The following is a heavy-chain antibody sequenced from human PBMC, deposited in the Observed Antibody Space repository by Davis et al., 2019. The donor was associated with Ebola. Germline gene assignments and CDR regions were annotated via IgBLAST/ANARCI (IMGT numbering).Heavy chain of an antibody. Sequence: ASVKVSCKVSGHSLTELSIHWVRQAPGEGPEWMGGFDPENGKPIYVEKLQGRVTLTEDTSTDTTYMELSSIRSDDTAVYYCATMFATAGLAFDIWGHGAMVTVPS. V-gene: IGHV1-24*01. CDR1: GHSLTELS. J-gene: IGHJ3*02. CDR3: ATMFATAGLAFDI. CDR2: FDPENGKP. D-gene: IGHD6-13*01.